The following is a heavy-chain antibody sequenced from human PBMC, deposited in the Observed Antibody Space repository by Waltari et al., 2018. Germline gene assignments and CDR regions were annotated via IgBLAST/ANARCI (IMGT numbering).Heavy chain of an antibody. CDR2: IYTSGST. Sequence: QVQLQESGPGLVKPSETLSLTCPVSGGSIRSYYWSWIRQPAGKGLEWIGRIYTSGSTNYNPSLESRVTMSVDTSKNQFSLKLSSVTAADTAVYYCARDPGTAALTTGFDYWGQGTLVTVSS. V-gene: IGHV4-4*07. D-gene: IGHD6-13*01. CDR1: GGSIRSYY. CDR3: ARDPGTAALTTGFDY. J-gene: IGHJ4*02.